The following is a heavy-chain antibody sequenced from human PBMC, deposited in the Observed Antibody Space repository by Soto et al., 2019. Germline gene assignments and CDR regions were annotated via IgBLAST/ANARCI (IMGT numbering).Heavy chain of an antibody. CDR2: ISSSSSYI. V-gene: IGHV3-21*01. Sequence: GGSLRLSCAASGFTFSSYSMNWVRQAPGKGLEWVSSISSSSSYIYYADSVKGRFTISRDNAKNSLYLQMNSLRAEDTAVYYCASFAYYYDSSGYYDDYWGQGTLVTVSS. J-gene: IGHJ4*02. CDR1: GFTFSSYS. D-gene: IGHD3-22*01. CDR3: ASFAYYYDSSGYYDDY.